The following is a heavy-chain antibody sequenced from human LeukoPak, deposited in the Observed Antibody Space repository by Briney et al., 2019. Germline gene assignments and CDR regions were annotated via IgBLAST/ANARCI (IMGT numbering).Heavy chain of an antibody. V-gene: IGHV3-11*04. CDR2: ISSSGSTI. J-gene: IGHJ6*03. Sequence: GGPLRLSCAASGFTFSDYYISWIRQAPGKGLEWVSYISSSGSTIYYADSVKGRFTISRDNAKNSLYLQMNSLRAEDTAVYYCARADRAEYYYYYYMDVRGKGTTVTVSS. CDR1: GFTFSDYY. D-gene: IGHD1-14*01. CDR3: ARADRAEYYYYYYMDV.